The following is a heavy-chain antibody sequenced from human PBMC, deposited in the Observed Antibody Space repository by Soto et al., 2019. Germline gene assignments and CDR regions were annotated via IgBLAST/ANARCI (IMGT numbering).Heavy chain of an antibody. D-gene: IGHD1-20*01. V-gene: IGHV4-31*03. CDR3: ARDPRITGTNYYYYYGMDV. Sequence: QVQLQESGPGLVKPSQTLSLTCTVSGGSISSGGYYWSWIRQHPGKGLEWIGYIYYSGSTYYNPSLKSRFTISVDTSKNQFSLKLSSVTAADTAVYYCARDPRITGTNYYYYYGMDVWGQGTTVTVSS. CDR2: IYYSGST. CDR1: GGSISSGGYY. J-gene: IGHJ6*02.